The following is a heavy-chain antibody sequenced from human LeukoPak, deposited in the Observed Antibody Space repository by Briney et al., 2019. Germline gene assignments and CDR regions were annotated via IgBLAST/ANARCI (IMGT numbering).Heavy chain of an antibody. CDR3: ASRPFWSGYRNYYYYMDV. Sequence: SVKVSCKASGGTFSSYAISWVRQAPGQGLEWMGGIIPIFGTANYAQKFQGRVTITADESTSTAYMELSSLRSEDTAVYYCASRPFWSGYRNYYYYMDVWGKGTTVTVSS. V-gene: IGHV1-69*01. CDR1: GGTFSSYA. CDR2: IIPIFGTA. J-gene: IGHJ6*03. D-gene: IGHD3-3*01.